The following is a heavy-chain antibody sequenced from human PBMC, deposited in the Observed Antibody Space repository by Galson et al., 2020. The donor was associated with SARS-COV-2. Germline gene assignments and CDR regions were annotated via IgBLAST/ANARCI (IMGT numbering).Heavy chain of an antibody. CDR1: GFTFSSYS. Sequence: GESLKISCSASGFTFSSYSMNWVRQAPGKGLEWVSSISSSSSYIYYADSVKGRFTISRDNAKNSLYLQMNSLRAEDTAVYYCAREGIYDSSGYYDYYYMDVWGKGTTVTVSS. CDR2: ISSSSSYI. CDR3: AREGIYDSSGYYDYYYMDV. J-gene: IGHJ6*03. D-gene: IGHD3-22*01. V-gene: IGHV3-21*01.